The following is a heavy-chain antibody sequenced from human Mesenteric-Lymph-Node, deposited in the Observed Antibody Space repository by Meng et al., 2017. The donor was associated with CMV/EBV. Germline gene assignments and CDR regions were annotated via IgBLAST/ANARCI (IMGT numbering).Heavy chain of an antibody. CDR2: FDPEDGET. V-gene: IGHV1-24*01. Sequence: CKVSGYNLTELSMHWVRQAPGKGLEWMGGFDPEDGETIYAQKFQGRVTMTEDTSTDTAYMELSSLRSEDTAVYYCATDLSGYDWVLYWGQGTLVTVSS. CDR1: GYNLTELS. CDR3: ATDLSGYDWVLY. J-gene: IGHJ4*02. D-gene: IGHD5-12*01.